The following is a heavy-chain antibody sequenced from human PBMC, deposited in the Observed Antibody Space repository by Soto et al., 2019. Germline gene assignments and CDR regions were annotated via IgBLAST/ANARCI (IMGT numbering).Heavy chain of an antibody. CDR3: TRQLEQLAPDFDY. CDR1: GFTFSGSA. D-gene: IGHD6-6*01. CDR2: IRSKANSYAT. Sequence: GGSLRLSCAASGFTFSGSAMHWVRQASGKGLEWVGRIRSKANSYATAYAASVKGRFTISRDDSKNTAYLQMNSLKTEDTVVYYCTRQLEQLAPDFDYWGQGTLVTVSS. J-gene: IGHJ4*02. V-gene: IGHV3-73*01.